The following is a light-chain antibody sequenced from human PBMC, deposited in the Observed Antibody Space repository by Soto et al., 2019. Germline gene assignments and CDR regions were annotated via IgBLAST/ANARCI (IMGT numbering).Light chain of an antibody. Sequence: QSALTQPPSASGSPGQSVTISCTGTSSDVGFYNYVAWYQQHPGKAPKLMIYEVNKRPSGVPDRFPGSKAGNTASLTVFGLQAEDEADYYCSSYAGSDVFVFGTGTKVTVL. V-gene: IGLV2-8*01. CDR2: EVN. CDR1: SSDVGFYNY. J-gene: IGLJ1*01. CDR3: SSYAGSDVFV.